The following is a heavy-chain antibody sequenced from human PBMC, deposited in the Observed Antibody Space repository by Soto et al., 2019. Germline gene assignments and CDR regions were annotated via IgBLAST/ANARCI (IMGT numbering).Heavy chain of an antibody. CDR1: GFTFSSYG. CDR3: ARDQNGYFYYYGMDV. D-gene: IGHD3-22*01. V-gene: IGHV3-33*01. CDR2: IWYDGSNK. Sequence: QVQLVESGGGVVQPGRSLRLSCAASGFTFSSYGMHWVRQAPGKGLEWVAVIWYDGSNKYYADSVKGRFTISRDNSKNTLYLQMNGLRAEDTAVYYCARDQNGYFYYYGMDVWGQGTTVTVSS. J-gene: IGHJ6*02.